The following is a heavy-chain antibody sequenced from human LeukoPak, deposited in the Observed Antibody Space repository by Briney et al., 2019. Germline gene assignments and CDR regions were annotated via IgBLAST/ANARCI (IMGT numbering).Heavy chain of an antibody. CDR1: GYSFTSYW. Sequence: GESLRISCKGSGYSFTSYWISWVRQMPGKGLEWMGRIDPSDSYTNYSPSFQGHVTISADKSISTAYLQWGSLKASDTAMYYCARHWGSSSFGYYYYGMDVWGQGTTVTVSS. D-gene: IGHD6-6*01. J-gene: IGHJ6*02. CDR2: IDPSDSYT. V-gene: IGHV5-10-1*01. CDR3: ARHWGSSSFGYYYYGMDV.